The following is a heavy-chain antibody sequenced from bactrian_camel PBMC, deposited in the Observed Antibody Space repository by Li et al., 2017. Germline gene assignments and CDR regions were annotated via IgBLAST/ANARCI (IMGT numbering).Heavy chain of an antibody. D-gene: IGHD3*01. J-gene: IGHJ4*01. CDR2: LNSIGTT. CDR1: GFNASTYA. V-gene: IGHV3S9*01. Sequence: HVQLVESGGGLVQPGGSLRLSCVASGFNASTYAVTWVRQVPGKGLEWLSQLNSIGTTYYGDSVKGRFTISRDNAKSLLSLRMDSLKTEDTAKYFCAADSGRRWGFRFCLPFGPATDYFDDWGQGTQVTVS. CDR3: AADSGRRWGFRFCLPFGPATDYFDD.